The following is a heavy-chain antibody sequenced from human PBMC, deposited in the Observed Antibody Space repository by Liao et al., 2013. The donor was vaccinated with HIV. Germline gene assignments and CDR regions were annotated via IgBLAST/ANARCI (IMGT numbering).Heavy chain of an antibody. CDR1: GGSISGSSYY. J-gene: IGHJ5*02. CDR3: ARAPFRYCSSTSCYTTANWFDP. D-gene: IGHD2-2*02. V-gene: IGHV4-39*07. CDR2: IYYSGNT. Sequence: QLQLQESGPGLVKPSETLSLTCTVSGGSISGSSYYWGWIRQPPGKGLEWIGSIYYSGNTYCNPSLKSRVTISVDTSKNQFSLKLSSVTAADTAVYYCARAPFRYCSSTSCYTTANWFDPWGQGTLVTVSS.